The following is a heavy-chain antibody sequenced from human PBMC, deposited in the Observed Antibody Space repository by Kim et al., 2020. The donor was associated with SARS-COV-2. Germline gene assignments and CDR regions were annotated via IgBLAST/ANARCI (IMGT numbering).Heavy chain of an antibody. V-gene: IGHV3-30*04. CDR2: ISYDGSNK. J-gene: IGHJ4*02. CDR1: GFTFSSYA. Sequence: GGSLRLSCAASGFTFSSYAMHWVRQAPGKGLEWVAVISYDGSNKYYVYSVKGRFTISRDNSKNTLYLQMNSLRAEDTAVYYCARGSIAAAGSDLDYWGQGTLVTGSS. D-gene: IGHD6-13*01. CDR3: ARGSIAAAGSDLDY.